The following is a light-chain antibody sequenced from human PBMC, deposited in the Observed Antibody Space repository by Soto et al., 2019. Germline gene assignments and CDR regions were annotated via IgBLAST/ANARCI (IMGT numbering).Light chain of an antibody. Sequence: DIQMTQSPSSLSASAGDRVTITCRASQSISSYLNWYQVKPGRAPKLLIYAASSLQGRVPSRFSGSGSGTDFTLTISSLQPEDFATYYCQQSYRTPITFGQGTRLEIK. CDR2: AAS. CDR1: QSISSY. V-gene: IGKV1-39*01. CDR3: QQSYRTPIT. J-gene: IGKJ5*01.